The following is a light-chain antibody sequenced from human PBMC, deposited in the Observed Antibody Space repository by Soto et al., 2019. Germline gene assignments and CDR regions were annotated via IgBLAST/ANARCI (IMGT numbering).Light chain of an antibody. CDR2: DVS. J-gene: IGLJ1*01. V-gene: IGLV2-11*01. CDR3: CAYADTFYV. CDR1: SSDVGSYKD. Sequence: SALTQPRSVSGSPGQSVTISCTGTSSDVGSYKDVSWYQHHPGKVPKLMIYDVSERPSGVPDRFSGSKSGNTASLTISGLQAEDEAKYYCCAYADTFYVFGTGTKLTVL.